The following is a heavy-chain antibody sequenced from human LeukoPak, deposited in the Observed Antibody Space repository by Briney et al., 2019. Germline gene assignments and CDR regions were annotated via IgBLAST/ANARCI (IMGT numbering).Heavy chain of an antibody. Sequence: ASVKVSCKASGYTFTSYYMHWVRQAPRQGLEWMGIINPSGGSTSYAQKFQGRVTITRDTSTSTVYMELSSLRSEDTAVYYCARGIRPAYYDSSGYYYKWGQGTLVTVSS. V-gene: IGHV1-46*03. CDR2: INPSGGST. D-gene: IGHD3-22*01. J-gene: IGHJ4*02. CDR3: ARGIRPAYYDSSGYYYK. CDR1: GYTFTSYY.